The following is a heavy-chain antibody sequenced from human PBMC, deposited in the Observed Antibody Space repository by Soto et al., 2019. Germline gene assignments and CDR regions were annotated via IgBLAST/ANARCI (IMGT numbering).Heavy chain of an antibody. J-gene: IGHJ6*02. V-gene: IGHV1-69*01. CDR2: IIPIFGTA. CDR1: GGTFSSYA. D-gene: IGHD3-10*01. CDR3: ARSGDYYGMDV. Sequence: SCKASGGTFSSYAISWVRQAPGQGLEWMGGIIPIFGTANYAQKFQGRVTITADESTSTAYMELSSLKASDTAMYYCARSGDYYGMDVWGQGTTVTVSS.